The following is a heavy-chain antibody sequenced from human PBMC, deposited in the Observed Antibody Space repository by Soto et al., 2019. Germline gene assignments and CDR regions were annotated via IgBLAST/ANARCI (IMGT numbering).Heavy chain of an antibody. Sequence: GGSLRLSCAASGFTFSSYWMSWVRQAPGKGLEWVANIKQDGSEKYYVDSVKGRFTISRDNAKNSLYLQMNSLRAEDTAVYYCARVSSWLGNEFEQSYYFDYWGQGTLVTVSS. CDR3: ARVSSWLGNEFEQSYYFDY. V-gene: IGHV3-7*01. CDR2: IKQDGSEK. D-gene: IGHD1-1*01. CDR1: GFTFSSYW. J-gene: IGHJ4*02.